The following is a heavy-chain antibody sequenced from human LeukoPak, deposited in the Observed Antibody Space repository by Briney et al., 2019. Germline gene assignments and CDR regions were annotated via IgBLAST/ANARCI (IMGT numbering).Heavy chain of an antibody. CDR1: GFTLSSYA. J-gene: IGHJ5*02. CDR3: AKGWRFGELFPCWFDP. V-gene: IGHV3-23*01. Sequence: GGSLRLSCAASGFTLSSYAMSWVRQAPGKGLEWVSAISGSGGSTYYADSVKGRFTISRDNSKNTLYLQMNSLRAEDTAVYYCAKGWRFGELFPCWFDPWGQGTLVTVSS. CDR2: ISGSGGST. D-gene: IGHD3-10*01.